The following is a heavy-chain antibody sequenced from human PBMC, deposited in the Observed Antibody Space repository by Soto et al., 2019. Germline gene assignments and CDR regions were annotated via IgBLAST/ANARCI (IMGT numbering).Heavy chain of an antibody. CDR2: ISGRGSST. J-gene: IGHJ4*02. Sequence: EVQLLNSGGSLVQPGGSLRLSCAASGFTFSNYDMNWVRQAPGKGLEWVSAISGRGSSTYYADSVKGRFTISRDDSKNTAYLQMNSLRAEDTAVYYCAKGSIVAGAIRYDLDYWGQGTLVTVSS. CDR3: AKGSIVAGAIRYDLDY. D-gene: IGHD2-2*01. V-gene: IGHV3-23*01. CDR1: GFTFSNYD.